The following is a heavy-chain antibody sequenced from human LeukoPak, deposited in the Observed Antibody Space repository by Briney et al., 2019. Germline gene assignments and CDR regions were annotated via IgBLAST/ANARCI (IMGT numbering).Heavy chain of an antibody. J-gene: IGHJ3*02. D-gene: IGHD3-10*01. CDR1: GGSISSGVYY. CDR3: ARGVKGLRGAFDI. Sequence: SETLSLTCTVSGGSISSGVYYWSWIRQHPGKGLEWIGYIYYSGSTYSNPSLKSRLTMSVDISQSQFSLKLSSVTAADTAVYYCARGVKGLRGAFDIWGQGTMVTVSS. CDR2: IYYSGST. V-gene: IGHV4-31*03.